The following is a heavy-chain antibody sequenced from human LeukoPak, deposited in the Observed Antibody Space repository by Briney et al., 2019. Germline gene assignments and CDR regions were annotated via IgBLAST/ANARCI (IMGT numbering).Heavy chain of an antibody. Sequence: SETLSLTCTVSGGSISSSGYYWGWIRQPPGKGLEWIGSVDYTGITSHSPSLKSRVTISVDTSKNQFSLKVSSVSAADTGVYYCARAPFGEYWFDPWGQGTLVTVSS. J-gene: IGHJ5*02. CDR2: VDYTGIT. CDR1: GGSISSSGYY. V-gene: IGHV4-39*01. D-gene: IGHD3-10*01. CDR3: ARAPFGEYWFDP.